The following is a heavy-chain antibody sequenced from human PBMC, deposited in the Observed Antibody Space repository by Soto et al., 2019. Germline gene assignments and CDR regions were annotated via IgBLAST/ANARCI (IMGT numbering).Heavy chain of an antibody. CDR3: AKPYYDFWSGYSYFDS. D-gene: IGHD3-3*01. V-gene: IGHV3-23*01. CDR1: GFTFSSYA. Sequence: GSLRLSCAASGFTFSSYAMSWVRQAPGKGLEWVSAIVGSGLITYYADSVRGRFTISRDNSRNTLYLQVSSLRAEDTAVYYCAKPYYDFWSGYSYFDSWGQGTLVTVSS. J-gene: IGHJ4*02. CDR2: IVGSGLIT.